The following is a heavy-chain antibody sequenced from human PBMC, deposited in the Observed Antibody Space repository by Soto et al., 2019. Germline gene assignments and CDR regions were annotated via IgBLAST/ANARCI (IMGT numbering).Heavy chain of an antibody. CDR2: INPSGGST. J-gene: IGHJ6*02. CDR1: GYTFTSYY. V-gene: IGHV1-46*01. Sequence: QVQLVQSGAEVKKPGASVKVSCKASGYTFTSYYMHWVRQAPGQGLEWMGIINPSGGSTSYAQKFQGRVTMTRDTFTSTVYMELSSLRSEDTAVYYCARDRRYCSSTSCRGYGMDVWGQGTTVTVSS. CDR3: ARDRRYCSSTSCRGYGMDV. D-gene: IGHD2-2*01.